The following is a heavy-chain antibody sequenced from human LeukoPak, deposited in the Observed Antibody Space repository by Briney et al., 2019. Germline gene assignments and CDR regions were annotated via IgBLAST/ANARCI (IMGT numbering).Heavy chain of an antibody. CDR3: ARVGFLYSGYDGFWFDP. CDR2: IYYSGST. J-gene: IGHJ5*02. Sequence: SETLSLTCTVSGGSISSGDYYWSWIRQPPGKGLEWIGYIYYSGSTYYNPSLKSRVTISVDTSKNQFSLKLSSVTAADTAVYYCARVGFLYSGYDGFWFDPWGQGTLVTVSS. V-gene: IGHV4-30-4*01. CDR1: GGSISSGDYY. D-gene: IGHD5-12*01.